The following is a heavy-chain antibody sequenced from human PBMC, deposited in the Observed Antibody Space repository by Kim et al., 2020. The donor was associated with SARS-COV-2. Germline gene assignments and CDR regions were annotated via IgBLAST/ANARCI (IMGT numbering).Heavy chain of an antibody. CDR3: ARGWPGGGGDSGDWFDP. CDR2: IYYSGTT. D-gene: IGHD2-21*02. Sequence: SETLSLTCTVSGGSISIGDYYWSWIRQHPEKGLEWIGYIYYSGTTYYNPSLKSRVTISVDTSKNQFSLKLSSVTAADTTVYYCARGWPGGGGDSGDWFDPWGQGTLVTVSS. CDR1: GGSISIGDYY. J-gene: IGHJ5*02. V-gene: IGHV4-31*03.